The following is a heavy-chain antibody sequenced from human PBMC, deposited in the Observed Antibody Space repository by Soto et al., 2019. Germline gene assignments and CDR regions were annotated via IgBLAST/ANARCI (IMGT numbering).Heavy chain of an antibody. J-gene: IGHJ4*02. CDR3: ARDTPPTYY. V-gene: IGHV1-18*01. Sequence: QVQLVQSGAEVKKPGASVKVSCKTSGYTFTSYHISWVRQAPGQGLEWMGWIRAYNTNTNYAQKFQGRVTMTTDTLTSTPYMELRSLRSDDTAVYYCARDTPPTYYWGQGTLVTVSS. CDR1: GYTFTSYH. CDR2: IRAYNTNT.